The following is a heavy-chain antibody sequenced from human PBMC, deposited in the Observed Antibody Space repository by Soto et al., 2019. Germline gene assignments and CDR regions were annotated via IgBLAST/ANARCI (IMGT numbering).Heavy chain of an antibody. CDR3: AKHASTYYGDYGIQH. D-gene: IGHD4-17*01. CDR1: GFTFDDYA. Sequence: EVQLVESGGGLVQPGRSLRLSCAASGFTFDDYAMHWVRQAPGKGLEWVSGISWNSGSIGYADSVKGRFTISRDNAKNSLYLQMNSLRAEDTALYYCAKHASTYYGDYGIQHWGQGTLVTVSS. V-gene: IGHV3-9*01. J-gene: IGHJ1*01. CDR2: ISWNSGSI.